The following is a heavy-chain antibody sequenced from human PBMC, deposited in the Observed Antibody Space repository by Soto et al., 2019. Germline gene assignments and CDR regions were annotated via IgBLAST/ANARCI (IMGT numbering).Heavy chain of an antibody. D-gene: IGHD6-13*01. CDR3: VRITSSRPYHIDY. J-gene: IGHJ4*02. V-gene: IGHV3-72*01. CDR2: TRDKANSYTT. Sequence: EVQLVESGGGLVQPGGSLRLSCAASGFILSDHYMDWVRQAPGKGLEWLGRTRDKANSYTTEYAASVNGRFTVSRDASKNSLFLQMNSLKTEDTAVYYCVRITSSRPYHIDYWCQGTLVTVSS. CDR1: GFILSDHY.